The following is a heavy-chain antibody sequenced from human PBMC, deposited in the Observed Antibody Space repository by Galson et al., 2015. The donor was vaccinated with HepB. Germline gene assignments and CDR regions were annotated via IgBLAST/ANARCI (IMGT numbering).Heavy chain of an antibody. CDR2: ISYDGSNK. V-gene: IGHV3-30*18. CDR1: GFTFSSYD. D-gene: IGHD3-16*02. Sequence: SLRLSCAASGFTFSSYDMHWVRQAPGKGLEWVAVISYDGSNKYYADSVKGRFTISRDNSKNTLYLQMNSLRAEDTAVCYCAKDRSHDYVWGSYRYTGFDYWGQGTLVTVSS. J-gene: IGHJ4*02. CDR3: AKDRSHDYVWGSYRYTGFDY.